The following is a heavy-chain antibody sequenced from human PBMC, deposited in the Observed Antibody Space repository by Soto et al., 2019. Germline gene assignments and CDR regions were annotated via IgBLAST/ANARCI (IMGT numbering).Heavy chain of an antibody. CDR1: GYSFTRYW. J-gene: IGHJ4*02. V-gene: IGHV5-51*01. D-gene: IGHD3-10*01. CDR2: IYPGDSDT. Sequence: GESLKISCKASGYSFTRYWIAWVRQMPGKGLELMGIIYPGDSDTRYSPSFQGQVTISADKSINTAYLQWSYLKASDTAMYYCAKLSRGSGNFYPDYWGQEDLVTVSS. CDR3: AKLSRGSGNFYPDY.